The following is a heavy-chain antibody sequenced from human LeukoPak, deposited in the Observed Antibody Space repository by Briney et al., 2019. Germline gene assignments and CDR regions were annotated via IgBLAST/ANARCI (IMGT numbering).Heavy chain of an antibody. Sequence: GGSLTLSCAASGLTFSSYSMSWVRQAPGKGLEWVAIIKQDGSEKYYVDSVKGRFTISRDNAKNSLYLQMNSLRAEDTAVYYCARAPGARMLDYWGQGTLVTVSS. CDR1: GLTFSSYS. V-gene: IGHV3-7*05. CDR2: IKQDGSEK. CDR3: ARAPGARMLDY. D-gene: IGHD3-10*01. J-gene: IGHJ4*02.